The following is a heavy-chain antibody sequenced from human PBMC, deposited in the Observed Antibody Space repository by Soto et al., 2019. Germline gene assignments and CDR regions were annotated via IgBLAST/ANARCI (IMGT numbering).Heavy chain of an antibody. D-gene: IGHD2-2*01. CDR2: ISSSSSYI. V-gene: IGHV3-21*01. CDR1: GFTFSSYS. Sequence: GGSLRLSCAASGFTFSSYSMNWVRQAPGKGLEWVSSISSSSSYIYYADSVKGRFTISRDNAKNSLYLQMNSLRAEDTAVYYCARDCSSTSCYEPGNYYYYYMDVWGKGTTVTVSS. CDR3: ARDCSSTSCYEPGNYYYYYMDV. J-gene: IGHJ6*03.